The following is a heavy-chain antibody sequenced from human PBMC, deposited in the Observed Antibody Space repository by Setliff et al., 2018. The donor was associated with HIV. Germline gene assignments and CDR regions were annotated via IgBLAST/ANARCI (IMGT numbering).Heavy chain of an antibody. Sequence: GASVKVSCKASGYPFTYRYLHWVRQAPGRALEWMGWITPYNANTNYAQKFQDRVTMTSDRSMSTAYMDLSSLRSEDTAMYYCASGRGDGYNYFAFDIWGQGTVVTVSS. CDR2: ITPYNANT. CDR3: ASGRGDGYNYFAFDI. CDR1: GYPFTYRY. D-gene: IGHD5-12*01. V-gene: IGHV1-45*02. J-gene: IGHJ3*02.